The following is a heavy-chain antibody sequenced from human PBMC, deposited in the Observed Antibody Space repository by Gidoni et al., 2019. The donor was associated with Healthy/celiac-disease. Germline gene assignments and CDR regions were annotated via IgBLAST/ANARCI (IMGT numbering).Heavy chain of an antibody. CDR3: ARSYSSGWYAEYFDS. CDR2: IYYCGST. J-gene: IGHJ4*02. D-gene: IGHD6-19*01. Sequence: QLQLQESGPGLMKPSETLSFTCTVSGGPISCTSCFWGWIRQPPGKGLEWIGPIYYCGSTYYNPSLKIRGTISVDTSKNQFSLRLSSVTAADTAIYYCARSYSSGWYAEYFDSWGQGTLVTVSS. V-gene: IGHV4-39*01. CDR1: GGPISCTSCF.